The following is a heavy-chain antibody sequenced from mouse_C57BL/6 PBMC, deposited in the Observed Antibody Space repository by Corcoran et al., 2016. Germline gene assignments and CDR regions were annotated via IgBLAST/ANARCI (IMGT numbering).Heavy chain of an antibody. CDR2: INPSNGGT. CDR3: ARSTAAWVAY. D-gene: IGHD4-1*02. CDR1: GYTFTRYW. V-gene: IGHV1-53*01. J-gene: IGHJ3*01. Sequence: QVQLEEPGTELGKPGASVKLPCKASGYTFTRYWMHWVKQRPGQGLGWIGNINPSNGGTNYNEKFKSKATLTVDKSSSTAYMQLSSLTSEDSAVYYCARSTAAWVAYWGQGTLVTVS.